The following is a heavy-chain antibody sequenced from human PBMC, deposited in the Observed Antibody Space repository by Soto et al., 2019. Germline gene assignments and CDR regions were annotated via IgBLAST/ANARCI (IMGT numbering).Heavy chain of an antibody. CDR2: INVYNGNT. Sequence: QVQLVQSGGEVKKPGASVKVSCKASGYTFTNYGISWVRQAPGQGLEWMGWINVYNGNTKYAQKVQGRVTMTTDTSTSKAYMELRSMRSDHTAVYYCARGVGSGSYYNQYNWFDPWGQGTLVTVSS. CDR3: ARGVGSGSYYNQYNWFDP. CDR1: GYTFTNYG. J-gene: IGHJ5*02. V-gene: IGHV1-18*01. D-gene: IGHD3-10*01.